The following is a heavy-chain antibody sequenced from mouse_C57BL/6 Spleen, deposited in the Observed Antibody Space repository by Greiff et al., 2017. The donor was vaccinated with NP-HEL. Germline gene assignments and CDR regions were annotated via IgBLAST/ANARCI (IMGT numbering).Heavy chain of an antibody. CDR3: ARRAHYYAMDY. V-gene: IGHV1-69*01. CDR1: GYTFTSYW. D-gene: IGHD3-1*01. J-gene: IGHJ4*01. CDR2: IDPSDSYT. Sequence: QVQLQQPGAELVMPGASVKLSCKASGYTFTSYWMHWVKQRPGQGLEWIGEIDPSDSYTNYNQKFKGKSTLTVDKSSSTAYMQLSSLTSEDSAVYYCARRAHYYAMDYWGQGTSVTVSS.